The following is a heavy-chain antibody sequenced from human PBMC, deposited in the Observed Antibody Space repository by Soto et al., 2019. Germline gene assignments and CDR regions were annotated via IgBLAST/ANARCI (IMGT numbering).Heavy chain of an antibody. J-gene: IGHJ5*02. Sequence: GESLKSSCKTSGYTFSRDWIAWVRQTPGRGLEWMGIIYPADSDTRYSPSFQGQVTISADKSTSTAYLHWNSLKASDSATYYCAIKDSSGYSNWFAPWGQRTPVTVSS. CDR1: GYTFSRDW. D-gene: IGHD3-22*01. CDR2: IYPADSDT. CDR3: AIKDSSGYSNWFAP. V-gene: IGHV5-51*01.